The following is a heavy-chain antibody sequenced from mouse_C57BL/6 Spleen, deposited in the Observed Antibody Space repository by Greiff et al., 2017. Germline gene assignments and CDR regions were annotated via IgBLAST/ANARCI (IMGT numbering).Heavy chain of an antibody. V-gene: IGHV1-15*01. J-gene: IGHJ4*01. Sequence: QVQLQQPGAELVRPGASVTLSCKASGYTFTDYEMHWVKQTPVHGLEWIGAIDPETGGTAYNPKFKGKAILTADKASSTAYMELRSLTSADSAVDSCTSKNGYYDYEDSMDYWGQGTSVTVSS. D-gene: IGHD2-4*01. CDR1: GYTFTDYE. CDR2: IDPETGGT. CDR3: TSKNGYYDYEDSMDY.